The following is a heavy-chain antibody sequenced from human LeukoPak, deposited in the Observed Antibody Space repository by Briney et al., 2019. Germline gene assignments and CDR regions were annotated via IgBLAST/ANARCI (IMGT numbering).Heavy chain of an antibody. CDR3: ARLRWPRGGRSSFDY. J-gene: IGHJ4*02. Sequence: GESLQIFCKGSGYIFTSYWIGWVRQMPGKGLEWMGIIYPGDSDTIYSPSFQGQATISADESITTAYLQWSSLKASDTAMYYCARLRWPRGGRSSFDYWGQGALVTVSS. V-gene: IGHV5-51*01. CDR2: IYPGDSDT. CDR1: GYIFTSYW. D-gene: IGHD3-10*01.